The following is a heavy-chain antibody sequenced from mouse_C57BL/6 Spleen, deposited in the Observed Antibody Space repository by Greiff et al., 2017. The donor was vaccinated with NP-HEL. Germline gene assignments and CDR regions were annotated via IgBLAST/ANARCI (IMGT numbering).Heavy chain of an antibody. V-gene: IGHV1-55*01. J-gene: IGHJ1*03. D-gene: IGHD1-1*01. CDR1: GYTFTSYW. CDR3: ARNHYYGSSYDWYFDV. Sequence: QVQLKQPGAELVKPGASVKMSCKASGYTFTSYWITWVKQRPGQGLEWIGDIYPGSGSTNYNEKFKSKATLTVDTSSSTAYMQLSSLTSEDSAVYYCARNHYYGSSYDWYFDVWGTGTTVTVSS. CDR2: IYPGSGST.